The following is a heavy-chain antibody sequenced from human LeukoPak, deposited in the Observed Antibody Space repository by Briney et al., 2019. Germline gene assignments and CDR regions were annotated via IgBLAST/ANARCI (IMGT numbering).Heavy chain of an antibody. D-gene: IGHD1-26*01. V-gene: IGHV4-34*01. CDR3: ARSPLSGIVGAKTRWGTDY. CDR1: GGSFSGYY. J-gene: IGHJ4*02. CDR2: INHSGST. Sequence: SETLSLTCAVYGGSFSGYYWGWIRQPPGKGLEWIGEINHSGSTNYNPSLKSRVTISVDTSKNQFSLKLSSVTAADTAVYYCARSPLSGIVGAKTRWGTDYWGQGTLVTVSS.